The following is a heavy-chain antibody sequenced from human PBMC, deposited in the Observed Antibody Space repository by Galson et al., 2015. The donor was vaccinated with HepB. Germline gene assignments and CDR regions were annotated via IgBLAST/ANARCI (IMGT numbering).Heavy chain of an antibody. CDR2: ISGSGGST. D-gene: IGHD6-13*01. CDR1: GFTFSSYA. CDR3: AKDLYSSSWYYYYYYMDV. V-gene: IGHV3-23*01. J-gene: IGHJ6*03. Sequence: SLRLSCAASGFTFSSYAMSWVRQAPGKGLEWVSAISGSGGSTYYADSVKGRFTISRDNSKNTLYLQMNSLRAEDTAVYYCAKDLYSSSWYYYYYYMDVWGKGTTVTVSS.